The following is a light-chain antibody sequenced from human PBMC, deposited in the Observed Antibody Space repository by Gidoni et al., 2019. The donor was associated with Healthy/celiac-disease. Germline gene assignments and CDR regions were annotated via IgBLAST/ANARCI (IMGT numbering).Light chain of an antibody. Sequence: EIVLTQSPATLSLSPGERATLSCRASPSVSSCLAWYQQKPGQAPRLLIYDASNRATGIPARFSGSGSGTDFTLTISSLEPEDFAVYYCQQRSNWPLTFGGGTKVEIK. V-gene: IGKV3-11*01. CDR3: QQRSNWPLT. J-gene: IGKJ4*01. CDR2: DAS. CDR1: PSVSSC.